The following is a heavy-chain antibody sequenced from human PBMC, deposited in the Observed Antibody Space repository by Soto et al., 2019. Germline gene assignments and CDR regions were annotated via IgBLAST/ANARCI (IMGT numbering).Heavy chain of an antibody. CDR1: GFTFSSYA. D-gene: IGHD3-3*01. J-gene: IGHJ4*02. CDR2: VSGSGGST. Sequence: GSLRLSCAASGFTFSSYAMSWVRQAPGKGLEWVSAVSGSGGSTYYADSVKGRFTISRDNSKNTLYLQMNSLRAEDTAVYYCAKLPINDFWSGYYTENYFDYWGQGTLVTVSS. V-gene: IGHV3-23*01. CDR3: AKLPINDFWSGYYTENYFDY.